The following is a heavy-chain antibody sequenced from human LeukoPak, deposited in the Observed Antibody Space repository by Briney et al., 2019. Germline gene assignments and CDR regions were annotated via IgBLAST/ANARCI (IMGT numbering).Heavy chain of an antibody. CDR1: GFTFDDYG. D-gene: IGHD1-7*01. J-gene: IGHJ4*02. Sequence: KAGGSLRLSCAASGFTFDDYGMDWVRQAPGKGLEWVSSISSSSSYIYYADSVKGRFTISRDNAKNSLYLQMNSLRAEDTAVYYCARGNSTYWGQGTLVTVSS. CDR3: ARGNSTY. V-gene: IGHV3-21*01. CDR2: ISSSSSYI.